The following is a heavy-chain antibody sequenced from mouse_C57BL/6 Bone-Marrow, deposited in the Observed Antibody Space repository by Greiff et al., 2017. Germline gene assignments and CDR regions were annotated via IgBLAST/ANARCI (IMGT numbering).Heavy chain of an antibody. D-gene: IGHD3-2*02. CDR3: AREELRLWFAY. CDR1: GYSITSGYY. J-gene: IGHJ3*01. V-gene: IGHV3-6*01. Sequence: EVKLMESGPGLVKPSQSLSLTCSVTGYSITSGYYWNWIRQFPGNKLEWMGYISYDGSNNYNPSLKNRISITRDTSKNQFFLKLNSVTTEDTATYYCAREELRLWFAYWGQGTLVTVSA. CDR2: ISYDGSN.